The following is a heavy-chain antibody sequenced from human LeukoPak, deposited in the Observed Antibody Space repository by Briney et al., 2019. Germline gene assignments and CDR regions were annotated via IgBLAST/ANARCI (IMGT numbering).Heavy chain of an antibody. D-gene: IGHD4-17*01. J-gene: IGHJ4*02. CDR3: ARGYGDYGSYFDY. Sequence: GGSLRLSCAASGFTFSSYGMTWVRQAPGKGLEWVSAISGSGGSTYYADSVKGRFTISRDNSKNTLYLQMNSLRAEDTAVYYCARGYGDYGSYFDYWGQGTLVTVSS. V-gene: IGHV3-23*01. CDR1: GFTFSSYG. CDR2: ISGSGGST.